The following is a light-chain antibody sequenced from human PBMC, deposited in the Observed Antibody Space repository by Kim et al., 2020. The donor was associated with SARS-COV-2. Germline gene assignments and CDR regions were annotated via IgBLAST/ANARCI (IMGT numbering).Light chain of an antibody. Sequence: SPGETATLFCRASQSISTNLAWYQQKPGQAPRLLIYGASLRATGSPVRFSGSGSGTEFTLTISSLQSEDFAIYHCQQYNDWSPITFGQGTRLEIK. J-gene: IGKJ5*01. CDR1: QSISTN. CDR2: GAS. V-gene: IGKV3-15*01. CDR3: QQYNDWSPIT.